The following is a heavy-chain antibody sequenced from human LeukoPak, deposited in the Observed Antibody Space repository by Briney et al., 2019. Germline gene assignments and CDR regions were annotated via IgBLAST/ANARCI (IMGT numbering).Heavy chain of an antibody. CDR1: GGSISSYY. D-gene: IGHD6-13*01. CDR2: IYYSGST. CDR3: ARGWVAAANGYFDY. J-gene: IGHJ4*02. Sequence: PSETLSLTCTVSGGSISSYYWSWIRQPPGKGLEWIGCIYYSGSTNYNPSLKSRVTISVDTSKNQFSLKLSSVTAADTAVYYCARGWVAAANGYFDYWGQGTLVTVSS. V-gene: IGHV4-59*01.